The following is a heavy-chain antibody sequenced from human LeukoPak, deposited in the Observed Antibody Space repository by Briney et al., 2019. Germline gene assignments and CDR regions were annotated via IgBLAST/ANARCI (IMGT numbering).Heavy chain of an antibody. Sequence: ASVKVSCKASGYTFTGYYMHWVRQAPGQGLEWMGWINPNSGGTDYAQKFQGRVTMTRDTSISTAYMELGRLRSDDTAVYYCARGGDTAMVPRYFDYWGQGTLVTVSS. D-gene: IGHD5-18*01. V-gene: IGHV1-2*02. J-gene: IGHJ4*02. CDR1: GYTFTGYY. CDR2: INPNSGGT. CDR3: ARGGDTAMVPRYFDY.